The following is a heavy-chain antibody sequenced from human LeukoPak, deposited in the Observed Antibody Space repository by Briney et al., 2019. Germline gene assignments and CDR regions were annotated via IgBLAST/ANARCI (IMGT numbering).Heavy chain of an antibody. CDR2: INPNSGGT. CDR3: ARERTPGSGYGVDY. D-gene: IGHD6-25*01. CDR1: GYTFTGYY. V-gene: IGHV1-2*02. J-gene: IGHJ4*02. Sequence: ASVKVSCKASGYTFTGYYMHWVRQAPGQGREWMGWINPNSGGTNYAQKFQGRVTMTGDRSISTAYMELSRLRSDDTAVYYCARERTPGSGYGVDYWGQGTVVTVSS.